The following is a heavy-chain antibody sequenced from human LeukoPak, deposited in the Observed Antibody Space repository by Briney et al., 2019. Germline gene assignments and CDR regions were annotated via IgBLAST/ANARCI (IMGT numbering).Heavy chain of an antibody. D-gene: IGHD3-10*01. CDR1: GYTFTSYG. CDR3: ARSAKLLWFGELLSKNSDWFDP. J-gene: IGHJ5*02. CDR2: ISAYNGNT. V-gene: IGHV1-18*01. Sequence: ASVKVSCKASGYTFTSYGISWVRQAPGQELEWMGWISAYNGNTNYAQKLQGRVTMTTDTSTSTAYMELRSLRSDDTAVYYCARSAKLLWFGELLSKNSDWFDPWGQGTLVTVSS.